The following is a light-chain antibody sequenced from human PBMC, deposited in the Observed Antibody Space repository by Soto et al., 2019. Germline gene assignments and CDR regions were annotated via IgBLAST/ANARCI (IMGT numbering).Light chain of an antibody. V-gene: IGKV3-20*01. CDR2: GAS. Sequence: EIVLTQSPGTLSLSPGERATLSCRARQSVSSSYLAWYQQKPGQAPRLLIYGASSRATGIPDRFSGSGSGTDFTLTISRLEPEDFAVYYCQQYGSSPGTLTFGGGTKVEIK. J-gene: IGKJ4*01. CDR1: QSVSSSY. CDR3: QQYGSSPGTLT.